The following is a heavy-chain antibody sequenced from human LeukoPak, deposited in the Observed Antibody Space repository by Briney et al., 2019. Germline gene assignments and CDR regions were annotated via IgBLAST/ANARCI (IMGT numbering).Heavy chain of an antibody. Sequence: TGGSLRLSCAASGFTFSSYAMSWVRQAPGKGLEWVSAISGSGGSTYYAGSVKGRFTISRDNSKNTLYLQMNSLRAEDTAVYYCAKLRVPAATGGAFDIWGQGTMVTVSS. D-gene: IGHD2-2*01. V-gene: IGHV3-23*01. CDR2: ISGSGGST. CDR3: AKLRVPAATGGAFDI. J-gene: IGHJ3*02. CDR1: GFTFSSYA.